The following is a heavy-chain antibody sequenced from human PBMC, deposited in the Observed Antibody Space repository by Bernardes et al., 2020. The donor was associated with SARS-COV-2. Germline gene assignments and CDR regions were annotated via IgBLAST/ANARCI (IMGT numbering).Heavy chain of an antibody. Sequence: SETLSLTCAVYGGSFSGYYWSWIRQPPGKGLEWIGEINHSGSTNYNPSPKSRVTITVDTSKNQFPLKLSSVTAADTAVYYCARRRIVVVPAAPRRRAFAIWNQGTMVTVSS. CDR1: GGSFSGYY. CDR3: ARRRIVVVPAAPRRRAFAI. CDR2: INHSGST. D-gene: IGHD2-2*01. V-gene: IGHV4-34*01. J-gene: IGHJ3*02.